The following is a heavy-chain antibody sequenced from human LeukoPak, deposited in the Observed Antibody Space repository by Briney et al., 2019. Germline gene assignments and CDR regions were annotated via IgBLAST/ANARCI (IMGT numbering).Heavy chain of an antibody. CDR3: ARQHVSYCSTTSCSAGFVDS. V-gene: IGHV4-39*01. CDR2: IYYSGST. D-gene: IGHD2-2*01. J-gene: IGHJ4*02. Sequence: SETLSLTCTVSGGSISSSSYYWGWIRQPPGKGLEWIGSIYYSGSTYYNPSLKSRVTISVDTSKNQFSLKPSSVTAADTAVYYCARQHVSYCSTTSCSAGFVDSWGQGTLVTVSS. CDR1: GGSISSSSYY.